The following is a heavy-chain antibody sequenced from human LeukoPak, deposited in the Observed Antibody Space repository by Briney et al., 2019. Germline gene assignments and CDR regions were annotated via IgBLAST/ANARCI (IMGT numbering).Heavy chain of an antibody. J-gene: IGHJ5*02. CDR3: AKESPQFDL. V-gene: IGHV3-23*01. CDR1: GFTFSNYA. CDR2: ISGYGGNT. Sequence: PGRSLRLSCAASGFTFSNYAMSWVRQAPGKGLEWVSVISGYGGNTYYADSVKGRFTISRDNSKNTLYLQMNSLRAEDTAVYYCAKESPQFDLWGQGTLVTVSS.